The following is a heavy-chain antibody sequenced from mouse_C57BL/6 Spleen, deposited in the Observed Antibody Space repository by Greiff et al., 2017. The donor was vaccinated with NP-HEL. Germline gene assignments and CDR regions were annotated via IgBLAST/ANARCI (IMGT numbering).Heavy chain of an antibody. Sequence: EVQLQQSGPELVKPGASVKISCKASGYTFTDYYMNWVKQSHGKSLEWIGDINPNNGGTSYNQKFKGKATLTVDKSSSTAYMELRSLTSEDSAVYYSARGTTVVDYWGQDTTLTVSP. V-gene: IGHV1-26*01. CDR1: GYTFTDYY. CDR2: INPNNGGT. D-gene: IGHD1-1*01. CDR3: ARGTTVVDY. J-gene: IGHJ2*01.